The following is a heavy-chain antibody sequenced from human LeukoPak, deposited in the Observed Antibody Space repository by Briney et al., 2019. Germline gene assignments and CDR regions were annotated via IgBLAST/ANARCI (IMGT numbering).Heavy chain of an antibody. D-gene: IGHD1-14*01. J-gene: IGHJ3*01. CDR2: ISRTSSTI. Sequence: SGGSLRLSCEGSGFIFSSFDMNWVRQAPGKGLEWVSYISRTSSTIDYADSVKGRFTISRDNAKKSVYLQTNSLRAEDTAVYYCARTLSYRGAFDVWGQGTMVTVSS. CDR3: ARTLSYRGAFDV. V-gene: IGHV3-48*01. CDR1: GFIFSSFD.